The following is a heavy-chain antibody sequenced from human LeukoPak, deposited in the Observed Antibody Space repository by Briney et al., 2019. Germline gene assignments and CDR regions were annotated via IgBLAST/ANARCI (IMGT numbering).Heavy chain of an antibody. CDR3: AGPTCLRGGYCSTNP. CDR1: GGSITSYQ. J-gene: IGHJ5*02. V-gene: IGHV3-11*03. D-gene: IGHD2-2*01. CDR2: ISSGSDYT. Sequence: LSLTCTVSGGSITSYQWSWIRQAPGKGLEWISYISSGSDYTNYADSVKGRFTVSRDNAKNSLYLQMNSLRAEDTAVYYCAGPTCLRGGYCSTNPWGQGTLVTVSS.